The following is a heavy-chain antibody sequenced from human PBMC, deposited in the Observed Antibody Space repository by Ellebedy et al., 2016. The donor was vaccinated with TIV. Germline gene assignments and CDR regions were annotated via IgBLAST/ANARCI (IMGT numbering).Heavy chain of an antibody. CDR2: INHSGST. D-gene: IGHD3-10*01. V-gene: IGHV4-34*01. CDR3: ARGARSVYYYGSGSYLIYFDY. Sequence: MPSETLSLTCAVYGGSFSGYYWSWIRQPPGKGLEWIGEINHSGSTNYNPSLKSRVTISVYTSKNQFSLKLSSVTAADTAVYYCARGARSVYYYGSGSYLIYFDYWGQGTLVTVSS. J-gene: IGHJ4*02. CDR1: GGSFSGYY.